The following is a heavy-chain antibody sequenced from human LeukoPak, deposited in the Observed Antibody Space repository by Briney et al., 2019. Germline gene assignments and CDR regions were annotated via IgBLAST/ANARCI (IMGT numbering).Heavy chain of an antibody. CDR3: ARSFGESYFDY. Sequence: SETLSLTCTVSGGSITSGGYFWSWIRQHPGKGLEWIGYISYSGNTYYNPSLKSRLTISVDTSKNQFSLKLSSVTAADTAVYYCARSFGESYFDYWGQGILVTVSS. CDR2: ISYSGNT. V-gene: IGHV4-31*03. D-gene: IGHD3-10*01. CDR1: GGSITSGGYF. J-gene: IGHJ4*02.